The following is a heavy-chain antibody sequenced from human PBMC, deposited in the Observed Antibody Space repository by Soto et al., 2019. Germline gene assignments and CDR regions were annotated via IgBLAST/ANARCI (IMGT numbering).Heavy chain of an antibody. Sequence: QITLKESGPTLVKPTQTLTLTCTFSGFSLSTSGVGVGWIRQPPGKALEWLALIYWDDDKRYSPSLKSRLTITKDTSKNKVVLTITNMDPVDTATYYCAHSNEQPWGGGWSFGYWGQGTLVTVAS. CDR1: GFSLSTSGVG. D-gene: IGHD6-13*01. CDR2: IYWDDDK. V-gene: IGHV2-5*02. CDR3: AHSNEQPWGGGWSFGY. J-gene: IGHJ4*02.